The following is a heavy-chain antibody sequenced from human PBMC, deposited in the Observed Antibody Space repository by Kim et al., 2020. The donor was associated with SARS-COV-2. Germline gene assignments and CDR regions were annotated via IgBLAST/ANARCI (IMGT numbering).Heavy chain of an antibody. J-gene: IGHJ4*02. D-gene: IGHD2-21*02. CDR1: GGSVSSGSYY. CDR2: IYYSGST. CDR3: ASNCGGDCYEYYFDY. Sequence: SETLSLTCTVSGGSVSSGSYYWSWIRQPPGKGLDWIGYIYYSGSTDYNPSLKSPVTISVDTSKNQFSLKLSSVTAADTAVYYCASNCGGDCYEYYFDYLGQVTLVTVSS. V-gene: IGHV4-61*01.